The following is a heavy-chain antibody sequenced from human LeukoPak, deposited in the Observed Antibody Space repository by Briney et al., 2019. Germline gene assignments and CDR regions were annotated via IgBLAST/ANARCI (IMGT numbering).Heavy chain of an antibody. CDR3: ARDPPSLYCGGDCYFDY. CDR2: ISSSSSTI. Sequence: GGSLRLSCAVSGLTFSSYEMNWVRQAPGKGLEWLSYISSSSSTIYYADSVKGRFTISRDNAKNSLYLQMNSLRAEDTAVYYCARDPPSLYCGGDCYFDYWGQGTLVTVSS. CDR1: GLTFSSYE. J-gene: IGHJ4*02. D-gene: IGHD2-21*01. V-gene: IGHV3-48*01.